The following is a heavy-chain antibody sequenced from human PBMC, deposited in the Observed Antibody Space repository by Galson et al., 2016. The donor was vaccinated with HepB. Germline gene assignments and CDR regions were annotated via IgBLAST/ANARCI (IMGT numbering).Heavy chain of an antibody. Sequence: SLRLSCAASGFTFDDYAMHWVRQAPGKGLEWVSGITWNSDTISYADSVKGRFTISRDNAKNSLYMEMKSLRAEDTALYYCAKASRVGAVGYGLDVWGQGTTVTVSS. D-gene: IGHD1-26*01. CDR3: AKASRVGAVGYGLDV. V-gene: IGHV3-9*01. CDR1: GFTFDDYA. J-gene: IGHJ6*02. CDR2: ITWNSDTI.